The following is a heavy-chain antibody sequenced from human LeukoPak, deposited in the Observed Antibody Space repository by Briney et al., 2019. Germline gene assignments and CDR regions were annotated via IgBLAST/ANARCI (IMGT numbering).Heavy chain of an antibody. Sequence: GGSLRLSCAASGFTFSSYDMSWVRQAPGKGLEWVSGISGSGGSTYYGDSAKGRFTISKDNSENTLFLHMDRLRAEDTAEYYCAKDLGGSGSYYWSAFDIWGQGTMVTVS. CDR2: ISGSGGST. J-gene: IGHJ3*02. CDR1: GFTFSSYD. D-gene: IGHD3-10*01. V-gene: IGHV3-23*01. CDR3: AKDLGGSGSYYWSAFDI.